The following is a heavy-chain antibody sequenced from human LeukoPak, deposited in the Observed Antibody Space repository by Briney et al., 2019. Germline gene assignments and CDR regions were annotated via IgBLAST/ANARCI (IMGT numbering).Heavy chain of an antibody. Sequence: GGSLRLSCAASGFPLSSYAMSWVRQVPGKGLEWASAISGSGGSTYYADSVKGRFTISRDNSKNTLYLQMNSLRAEDTAVYYCAKEGLYYYDSSGYFWGQGTLVTVSS. CDR3: AKEGLYYYDSSGYF. J-gene: IGHJ4*02. CDR2: ISGSGGST. D-gene: IGHD3-22*01. V-gene: IGHV3-23*01. CDR1: GFPLSSYA.